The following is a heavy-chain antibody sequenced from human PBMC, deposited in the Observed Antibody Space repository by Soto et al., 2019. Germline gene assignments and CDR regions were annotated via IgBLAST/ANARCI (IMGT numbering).Heavy chain of an antibody. CDR2: IYYSGST. CDR3: AAELWFGELSWFDP. D-gene: IGHD3-10*01. V-gene: IGHV4-31*03. CDR1: GGSISSGCYY. Sequence: TLSLTCTVSGGSISSGCYYWSWIRQHPGKGLEWIGYIYYSGSTYYNPSLKSRVTISVDTSKNQFSLKLSSVTAADTAVYYCAAELWFGELSWFDPWGQGTLVTVSS. J-gene: IGHJ5*02.